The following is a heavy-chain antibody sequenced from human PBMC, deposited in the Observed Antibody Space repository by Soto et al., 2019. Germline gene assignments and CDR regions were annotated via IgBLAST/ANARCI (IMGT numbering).Heavy chain of an antibody. V-gene: IGHV4-38-2*01. D-gene: IGHD2-2*01. J-gene: IGHJ1*01. CDR1: GYSISSGYY. CDR3: AVGYCSSASCSREYFQH. Sequence: SETLSLTCAVSGYSISSGYYWAWIRQPPGKGLEWIGTIYHSGSTFHNPSLKSRVTISVDTSKNQFSLRLSTVTAADTAVYYCAVGYCSSASCSREYFQHWGQGTLVTVSS. CDR2: IYHSGST.